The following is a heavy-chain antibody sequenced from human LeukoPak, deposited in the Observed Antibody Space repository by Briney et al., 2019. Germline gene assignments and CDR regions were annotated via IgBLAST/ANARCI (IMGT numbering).Heavy chain of an antibody. J-gene: IGHJ6*02. V-gene: IGHV4-59*08. Sequence: SETLSLTCTVSGGSISSYYWSWIRQPPGKGLEWIGYIYYSGSTNYNPSLKSRVTISVDTSKNQFSLKLSSVTAADTAVYYCAXXXXXXXXFPVFWDVWGQGTTVTVSS. CDR2: IYYSGST. CDR3: AXXXXXXXXFPVFWDV. CDR1: GGSISSYY. D-gene: IGHD3-10*02.